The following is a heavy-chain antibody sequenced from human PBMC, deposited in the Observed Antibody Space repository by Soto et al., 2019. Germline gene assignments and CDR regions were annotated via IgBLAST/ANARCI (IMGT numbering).Heavy chain of an antibody. CDR3: ARLCPNKYFSSSSFGDWCDP. CDR2: IYYSGST. D-gene: IGHD6-6*01. J-gene: IGHJ5*02. CDR1: GGSISSSSYY. V-gene: IGHV4-39*01. Sequence: QLQLQESGPGLVKPSETLSLTCTVSGGSISSSSYYWGWIRQPPGKGLEWIGRIYYSGSTYYNPSLKSRVTISVDTSMNQFSLKLSSVTAADTAVYYCARLCPNKYFSSSSFGDWCDPWGQGTLVTVSS.